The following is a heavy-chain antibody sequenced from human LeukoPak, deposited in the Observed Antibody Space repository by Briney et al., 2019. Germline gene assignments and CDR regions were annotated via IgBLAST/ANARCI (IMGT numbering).Heavy chain of an antibody. V-gene: IGHV3-23*01. CDR1: GFTFSGYA. CDR2: ISGSGGST. CDR3: ARARRSGGITMVRGVKDRGWFDS. D-gene: IGHD3-10*01. Sequence: PGGSLRLSCAASGFTFSGYAMSWVRQAPGKGLEWVSAISGSGGSTYYADSVKGRFTISRDNSKNTLYLQMNSLRTEDTAVFYCARARRSGGITMVRGVKDRGWFDSWGQGILVTVSS. J-gene: IGHJ5*01.